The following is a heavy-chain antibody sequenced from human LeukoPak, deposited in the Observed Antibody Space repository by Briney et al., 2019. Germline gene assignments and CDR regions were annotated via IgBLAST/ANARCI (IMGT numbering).Heavy chain of an antibody. CDR2: ISSSSSTI. D-gene: IGHD2-21*02. CDR3: AKDIVGGGDDY. Sequence: GGSLRLSCAASGFTFSSYSMNWVRQAPGKGLEWVSYISSSSSTIHYADSVKGRFTISRDNAKNSLYLQMNSLRAEDTAVYYCAKDIVGGGDDYWGQGTLVIVSS. V-gene: IGHV3-48*01. CDR1: GFTFSSYS. J-gene: IGHJ4*02.